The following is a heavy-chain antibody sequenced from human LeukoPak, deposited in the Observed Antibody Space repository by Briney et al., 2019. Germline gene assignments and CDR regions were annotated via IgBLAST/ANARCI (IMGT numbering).Heavy chain of an antibody. D-gene: IGHD6-13*01. Sequence: ASVKVSCKASGYTFTSYGISWVRQAPGQGLEWMGWINPNSGGTNYAQKFQGRLTMTRDTSISTAYMELSRLRSDDTAVYYCARDPGYSSSCGDYWGQGTLVTVSS. V-gene: IGHV1-2*02. CDR2: INPNSGGT. J-gene: IGHJ4*02. CDR3: ARDPGYSSSCGDY. CDR1: GYTFTSYG.